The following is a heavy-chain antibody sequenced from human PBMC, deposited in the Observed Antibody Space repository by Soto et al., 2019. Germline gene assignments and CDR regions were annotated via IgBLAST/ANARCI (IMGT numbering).Heavy chain of an antibody. V-gene: IGHV4-4*02. J-gene: IGHJ5*02. Sequence: SETLSLTCAVSSGSISSSNWWSWVRQPPGKGLEWIGEIYHSGSTNYNPSLKSRVTISVDKSKNQFSLKLSSVTAADTAVYYCARGRITIFGVVTPQGNWFDPWGQGTLVTVSS. CDR3: ARGRITIFGVVTPQGNWFDP. D-gene: IGHD3-3*01. CDR2: IYHSGST. CDR1: SGSISSSNW.